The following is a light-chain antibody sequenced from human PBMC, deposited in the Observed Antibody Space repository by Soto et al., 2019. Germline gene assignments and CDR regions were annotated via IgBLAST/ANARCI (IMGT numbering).Light chain of an antibody. CDR2: AAS. Sequence: DIPLTQSPSFLSASVGDRVTITFRASQGIGSYLAWYQQKPGKAPKLLIYAASTLQSGVPSRFSGSGSGTEFTLTISSLQPEEFATYYCQQLDSYPHTFGQGTKLEIK. CDR1: QGIGSY. CDR3: QQLDSYPHT. V-gene: IGKV1-9*01. J-gene: IGKJ2*01.